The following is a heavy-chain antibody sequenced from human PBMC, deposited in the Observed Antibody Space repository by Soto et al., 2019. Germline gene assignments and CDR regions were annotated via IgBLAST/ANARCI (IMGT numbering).Heavy chain of an antibody. V-gene: IGHV1-69*13. D-gene: IGHD3-3*01. CDR2: IIPIFGTA. CDR3: ARGQYYDFWSGYSMDV. J-gene: IGHJ6*02. CDR1: GGTFGSYA. Sequence: ASVNVSCNASGGTFGSYAISWVRQAPGQGLEWMGGIIPIFGTANYAQKFKGRVTITADESTSTAYMELSSLRSEDTAVYYCARGQYYDFWSGYSMDVSGQGTTVTVSS.